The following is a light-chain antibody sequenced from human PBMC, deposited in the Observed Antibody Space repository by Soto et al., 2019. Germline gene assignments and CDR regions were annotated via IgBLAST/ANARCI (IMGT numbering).Light chain of an antibody. CDR3: QQYGSSPPMYT. V-gene: IGKV3-20*01. CDR1: QSVSSTY. J-gene: IGKJ2*01. CDR2: GAS. Sequence: IVLTQSPGTLSLSPGERATLSCRTSQSVSSTYLAWYQQNPGQAPRLLIYGASSRATGIPDRFSGSGSGTDFTLTIGILEPEDFAVDYCQQYGSSPPMYTFGHGTKRES.